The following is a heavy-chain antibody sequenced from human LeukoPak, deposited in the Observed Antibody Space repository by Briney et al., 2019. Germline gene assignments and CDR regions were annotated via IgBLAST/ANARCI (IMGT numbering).Heavy chain of an antibody. Sequence: GGSLRLSCAASGFTFDDYAMHWVRQAPGKGLEWVSGISWNSGSIGYADSVKGRFTISRDNAKNSLYLQMNSLRAEDMASYYCAKDKRRGFSALDYWGQGTLVTVSS. CDR1: GFTFDDYA. J-gene: IGHJ4*02. CDR2: ISWNSGSI. D-gene: IGHD6-25*01. V-gene: IGHV3-9*03. CDR3: AKDKRRGFSALDY.